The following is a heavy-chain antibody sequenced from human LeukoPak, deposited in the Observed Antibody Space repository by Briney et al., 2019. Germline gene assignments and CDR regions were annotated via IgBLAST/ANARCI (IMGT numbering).Heavy chain of an antibody. CDR2: IYYSGST. CDR3: AREDPGGYYYGMDV. V-gene: IGHV4-30-4*01. CDR1: GGSISSGDYY. J-gene: IGHJ6*02. Sequence: SETLSLTCTVSGGSISSGDYYWSWIRQPPGKGLEWIGYIYYSGSTYYNPSPKSRVTISVDTSKNQFSLKLSSVTAADTAVYYCAREDPGGYYYGMDVWGQGTTVTVSS. D-gene: IGHD4-23*01.